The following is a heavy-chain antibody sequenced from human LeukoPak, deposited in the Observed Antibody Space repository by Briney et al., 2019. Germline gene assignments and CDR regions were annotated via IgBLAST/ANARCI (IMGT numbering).Heavy chain of an antibody. CDR1: GFTFSSYA. J-gene: IGHJ4*02. CDR3: AKLEWALRPGHYFDY. D-gene: IGHD1-26*01. V-gene: IGHV3-23*01. Sequence: PGGSLRLSCAASGFTFSSYAMSWVRQAPGKGLEWVSIISASGGSTYYADSVKGRFTISRDNSKKTMYLQMDSLRDEDTAVCYCAKLEWALRPGHYFDYWGQGTLVTVSS. CDR2: ISASGGST.